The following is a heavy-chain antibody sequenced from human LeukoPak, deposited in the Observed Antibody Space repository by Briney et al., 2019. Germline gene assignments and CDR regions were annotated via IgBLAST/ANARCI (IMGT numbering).Heavy chain of an antibody. CDR3: AREGSRDFWSGPVYYFDY. CDR2: IYHSGST. CDR1: GGSISSSNYY. D-gene: IGHD3-3*01. V-gene: IGHV4-39*07. Sequence: SETLSLTCTVSGGSISSSNYYWGWIRQPPGKGLEWIGSIYHSGSTYYNPSLKSRVTISVDTSKNQFSLKLSSVTAADTAVYYCAREGSRDFWSGPVYYFDYWGQGTLVTVSS. J-gene: IGHJ4*02.